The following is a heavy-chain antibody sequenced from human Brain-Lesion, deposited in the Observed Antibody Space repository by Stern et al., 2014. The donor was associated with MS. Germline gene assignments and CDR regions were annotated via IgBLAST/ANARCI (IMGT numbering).Heavy chain of an antibody. CDR1: GFTFSSYG. V-gene: IGHV3-33*01. J-gene: IGHJ4*02. CDR2: AWYDGSTA. CDR3: ARGHIPYAYNYLFDY. Sequence: VQLEESGGGVVQPGTSLRLSCAESGFTFSSYGMHWVRQAPGKGLEWVALAWYDGSTAYYTNSVKGRFTISRDNSKNTLSLQMNSLTAEDTAVYYCARGHIPYAYNYLFDYWGQGTLVTVSS. D-gene: IGHD5-24*01.